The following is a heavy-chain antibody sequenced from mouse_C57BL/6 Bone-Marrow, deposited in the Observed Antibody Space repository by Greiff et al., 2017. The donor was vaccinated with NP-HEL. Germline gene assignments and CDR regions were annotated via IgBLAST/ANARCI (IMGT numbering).Heavy chain of an antibody. CDR2: INPGSGGT. J-gene: IGHJ4*01. V-gene: IGHV1-54*01. Sequence: VKLQESGAELVRPGTSVKVSCKASGYAFTNYLIEWVKQRPGQGLEWIGVINPGSGGTNYNEKFKGKATLTAEKSSSTAYMQLSSLTSEDSAVYFCARREDAMDYWGQGTSVTVSS. CDR3: ARREDAMDY. CDR1: GYAFTNYL.